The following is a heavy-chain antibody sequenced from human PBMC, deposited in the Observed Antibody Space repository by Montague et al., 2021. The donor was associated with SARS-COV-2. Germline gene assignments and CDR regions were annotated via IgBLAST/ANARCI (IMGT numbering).Heavy chain of an antibody. CDR1: GGSISSTTYR. CDR2: ISYSGTT. J-gene: IGHJ4*02. Sequence: SETLSLTCTVSGGSISSTTYRWGWIRQPPGKGLEWIGFISYSGTTFYNPYLKSRISMSVDTPKSQFSLNLTSVTAADTAVYYCARHYGSSLDSWGQGILVAVSS. D-gene: IGHD4-17*01. CDR3: ARHYGSSLDS. V-gene: IGHV4-39*01.